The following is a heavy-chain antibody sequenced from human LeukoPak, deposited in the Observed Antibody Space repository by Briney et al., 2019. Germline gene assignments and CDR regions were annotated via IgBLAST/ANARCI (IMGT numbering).Heavy chain of an antibody. V-gene: IGHV7-4-1*02. J-gene: IGHJ4*02. CDR2: INTNTGNP. Sequence: GASVKVSCKASGGTFSSYAISWVRQAPGQGLEWMGWINTNTGNPTYAQGFTGRFVFSLDTSVSTAYLQISSLKAEDTAVYYCARGSLWFGELLTSDFDYWGQGTLFTVSS. D-gene: IGHD3-10*01. CDR1: GGTFSSYA. CDR3: ARGSLWFGELLTSDFDY.